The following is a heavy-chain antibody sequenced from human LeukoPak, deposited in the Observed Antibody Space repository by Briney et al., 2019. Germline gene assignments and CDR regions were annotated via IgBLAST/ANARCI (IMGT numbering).Heavy chain of an antibody. J-gene: IGHJ4*02. Sequence: GESLKISCKGPGYSFASYWIGWVRQMPGKGLEWMGIIFPGDSDTRYSPSFQGQVTISADKSSSTAYLQWSSLKASDTAMYYCARHPEMATIFSYQYWGQGTLVTVSS. D-gene: IGHD5-24*01. V-gene: IGHV5-51*01. CDR1: GYSFASYW. CDR3: ARHPEMATIFSYQY. CDR2: IFPGDSDT.